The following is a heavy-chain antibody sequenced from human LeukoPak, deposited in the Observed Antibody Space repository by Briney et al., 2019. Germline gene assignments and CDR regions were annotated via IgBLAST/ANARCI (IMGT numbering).Heavy chain of an antibody. CDR1: GGSFSGYY. CDR2: IYYSGTT. V-gene: IGHV4-59*12. J-gene: IGHJ4*02. D-gene: IGHD3-10*01. Sequence: SETLSLTCAVYGGSFSGYYWSWLRQPPGKGLEWIGYIYYSGTTNYNPSLKRRVTISVDTSKNQFSLKLSSVTAADTAVYYCARRAHYYGSGRFDYWGQGTLVTVSS. CDR3: ARRAHYYGSGRFDY.